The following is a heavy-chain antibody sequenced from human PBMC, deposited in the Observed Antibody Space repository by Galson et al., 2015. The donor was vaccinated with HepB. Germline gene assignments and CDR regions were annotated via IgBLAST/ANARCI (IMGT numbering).Heavy chain of an antibody. CDR1: GFTFSSYG. D-gene: IGHD3-22*01. Sequence: SLRLSCAASGFTFSSYGMHWVRQAPGKGLEWVAVISYDGSNKYYADSVKGRFTISRDNSKNTLYLQMNSLRAEDTAVYYCAKDFALITMIVENWGQGTLVTVSS. V-gene: IGHV3-30*18. CDR3: AKDFALITMIVEN. J-gene: IGHJ4*02. CDR2: ISYDGSNK.